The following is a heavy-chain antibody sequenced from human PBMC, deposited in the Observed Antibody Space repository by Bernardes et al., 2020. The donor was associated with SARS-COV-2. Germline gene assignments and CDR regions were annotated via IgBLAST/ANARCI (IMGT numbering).Heavy chain of an antibody. CDR2: IYTSGST. Sequence: SETLSLTCAVSGGSISSGEYYWSWIRQPAGKGLEWIGHIYTSGSTSYSPSLKSRVTISVDASKNQFSLRLTSVTAADTAVYYCARTLTTVITGEFFQHWGQGTLVTVSS. D-gene: IGHD4-17*01. CDR3: ARTLTTVITGEFFQH. V-gene: IGHV4-61*09. CDR1: GGSISSGEYY. J-gene: IGHJ1*01.